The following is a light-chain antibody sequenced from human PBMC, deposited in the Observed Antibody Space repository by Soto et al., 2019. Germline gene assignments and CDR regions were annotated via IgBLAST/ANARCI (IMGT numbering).Light chain of an antibody. CDR1: QSVSSSY. V-gene: IGKV3-20*01. CDR3: QQYGSSPWT. Sequence: EIVLTQSPGTLSLSPGERATLSCRASQSVSSSYLAWYQQKPGQAPRLLIYGASSRATGIPDRFSGSGSGTDFTLTISRLEPEYFAVYYCQQYGSSPWTFGHGTKVEIK. J-gene: IGKJ1*01. CDR2: GAS.